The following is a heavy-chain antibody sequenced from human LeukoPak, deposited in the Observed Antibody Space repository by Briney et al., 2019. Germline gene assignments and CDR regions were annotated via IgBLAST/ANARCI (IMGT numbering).Heavy chain of an antibody. Sequence: GGSLRLSCAASGFTFSSNSMNWVRQAPGKGLEWVSYIISTGSTIYYTDSVKGRFTISRANAKNSLYLQMNSLRAEDTAVYYCARGGGSYDFWSLDYWGQGTLVTVSS. V-gene: IGHV3-48*01. CDR1: GFTFSSNS. J-gene: IGHJ4*02. D-gene: IGHD3-3*01. CDR3: ARGGGSYDFWSLDY. CDR2: IISTGSTI.